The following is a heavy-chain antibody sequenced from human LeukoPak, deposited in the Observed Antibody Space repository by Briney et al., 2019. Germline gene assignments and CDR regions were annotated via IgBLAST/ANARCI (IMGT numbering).Heavy chain of an antibody. CDR2: ISWNSGSI. CDR1: GFTFDDYA. V-gene: IGHV3-9*01. D-gene: IGHD4-23*01. J-gene: IGHJ3*02. Sequence: PGRSLGLSCAASGFTFDDYAMHWVRQAPGKGLEWVSGISWNSGSIGYADSVKGRFTISRDNAKNSLYLQMNSLRAEDTALYYCAKDVYGGNSPGAFDIWGQGTMVTVSS. CDR3: AKDVYGGNSPGAFDI.